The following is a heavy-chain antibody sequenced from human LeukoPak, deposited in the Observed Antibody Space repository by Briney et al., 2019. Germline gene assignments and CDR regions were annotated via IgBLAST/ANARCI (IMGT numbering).Heavy chain of an antibody. J-gene: IGHJ4*02. Sequence: GGSLRLSCAASGFTFSSYAMHWVRQAPGKGLEWVAAISYDGSNKYYADSVKGRFTISRDNSKNTLYLQMNSLRAEDTAVYYCARGDFWSGSPSYYFDYWGQGTLVTVSS. CDR3: ARGDFWSGSPSYYFDY. CDR2: ISYDGSNK. D-gene: IGHD3-3*01. V-gene: IGHV3-30*01. CDR1: GFTFSSYA.